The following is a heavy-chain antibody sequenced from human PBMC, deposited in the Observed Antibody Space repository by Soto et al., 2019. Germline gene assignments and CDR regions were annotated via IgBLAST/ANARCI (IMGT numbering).Heavy chain of an antibody. CDR2: IIPIFGTA. J-gene: IGHJ4*02. CDR1: GATFSSYA. CDR3: ARVGDYYGSGSYSPYYFDY. Sequence: QVQLVQSGAEVKKPGSSVKVSCKASGATFSSYAISWVRQAPGQGLEWMGGIIPIFGTANYAQKFQGRVTITADKSTSTAYMELSSLRSEDTAVYYCARVGDYYGSGSYSPYYFDYWGQGTLVTVSS. V-gene: IGHV1-69*06. D-gene: IGHD3-10*01.